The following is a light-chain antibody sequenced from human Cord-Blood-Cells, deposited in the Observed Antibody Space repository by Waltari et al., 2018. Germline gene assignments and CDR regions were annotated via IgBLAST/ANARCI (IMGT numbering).Light chain of an antibody. CDR3: NSRDSSGNHP. V-gene: IGLV3-19*01. CDR1: SLRSYY. CDR2: GKN. Sequence: SSELTQDPAVSVALGQKVRITCQGDSLRSYYASWYQQKPGQAPVLVIYGKNNRPSGIPDRFSGSSSGNIASLTITGAQAEDEADYYCNSRDSSGNHPFGTGTKVTVL. J-gene: IGLJ1*01.